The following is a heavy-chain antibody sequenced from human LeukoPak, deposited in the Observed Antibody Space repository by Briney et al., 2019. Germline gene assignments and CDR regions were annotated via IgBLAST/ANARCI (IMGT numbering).Heavy chain of an antibody. D-gene: IGHD2-15*01. J-gene: IGHJ5*02. V-gene: IGHV3-49*04. CDR2: IRIKAYGETT. CDR3: SRGRSCSGGSCGT. Sequence: PGRSLRLSCAASGFTFADYAMSWVRQAPGKGLEWVGIIRIKAYGETTEYAASVKGRFTVSRDDSKSIAYLQMNSLQIEDTAVYYCSRGRSCSGGSCGTWGQGTLVTVSS. CDR1: GFTFADYA.